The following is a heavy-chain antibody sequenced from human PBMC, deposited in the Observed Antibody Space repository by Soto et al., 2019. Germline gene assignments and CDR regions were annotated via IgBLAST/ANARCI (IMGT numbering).Heavy chain of an antibody. D-gene: IGHD3-22*01. CDR1: GFTFSGYT. J-gene: IGHJ6*02. V-gene: IGHV3-21*01. CDR3: VRDTGFYDDAGQKYYYGMDV. Sequence: QLVESGGGLVKPGGSLRLSCAASGFTFSGYTMNWVRLAPGTGLEWVSSITSSSTDIYYADSVKGRFTISRDNAENSLFPQMNSLRAEDTAVYYCVRDTGFYDDAGQKYYYGMDVWGQGTTVTVS. CDR2: ITSSSTDI.